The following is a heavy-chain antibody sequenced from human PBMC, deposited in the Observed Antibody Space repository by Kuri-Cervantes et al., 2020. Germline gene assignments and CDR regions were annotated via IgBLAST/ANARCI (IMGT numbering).Heavy chain of an antibody. Sequence: SETLSLTCAVSGYSVNIGSYWGWIRQSPGKGLEWIGSIYYSGSTYYNPSLKSRVTISVDTSKNQFSLKLSSVTAADTAVYYCARRGERETFDYWGQGTLVTVSS. V-gene: IGHV4-38-2*01. J-gene: IGHJ4*02. CDR2: IYYSGST. CDR3: ARRGERETFDY. D-gene: IGHD3-16*01. CDR1: GYSVNIGSY.